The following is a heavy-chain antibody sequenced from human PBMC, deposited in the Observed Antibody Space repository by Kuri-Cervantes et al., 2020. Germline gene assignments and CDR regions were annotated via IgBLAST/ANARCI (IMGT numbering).Heavy chain of an antibody. CDR3: ARDIRRFYGMDV. CDR2: ISYGGSNK. D-gene: IGHD1-14*01. Sequence: GGSLRLSCAASGFTFSSYWMSWVRQAPGKGLEWVAVISYGGSNKYYADSVKGRFTISRDNSKNTLYLQMNSLRAEDTAVYYCARDIRRFYGMDVWGQGTTVTVSS. V-gene: IGHV3-30-3*01. CDR1: GFTFSSYW. J-gene: IGHJ6*02.